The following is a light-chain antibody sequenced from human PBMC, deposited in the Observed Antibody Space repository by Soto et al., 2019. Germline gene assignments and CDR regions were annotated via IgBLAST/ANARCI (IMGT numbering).Light chain of an antibody. V-gene: IGLV2-14*01. J-gene: IGLJ2*01. CDR1: SSDVGDYNY. CDR3: SSYSSSSTRVV. Sequence: QSVLTQPASVSGSPGQSITISCTGTSSDVGDYNYVSWYQQHPGKAPKLMIYDVSNRPSGVSNRFSASKSGNTASLTISGLQAEDEADYYCSSYSSSSTRVVFGGGTQLTVL. CDR2: DVS.